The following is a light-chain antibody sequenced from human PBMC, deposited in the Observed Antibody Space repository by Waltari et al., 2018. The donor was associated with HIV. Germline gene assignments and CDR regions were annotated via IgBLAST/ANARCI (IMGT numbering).Light chain of an antibody. V-gene: IGLV2-14*01. CDR3: SSYTSSSTLV. Sequence: QSALTQPASVSGSPGHSLTISCTGTSSDVGGYNYVSWYQQHPCKAPKLMISEVSNVTAGVSNRFSGSKSGNTAFLTISGLQAEDEADYYCSSYTSSSTLVFGGGTKLTVL. J-gene: IGLJ2*01. CDR2: EVS. CDR1: SSDVGGYNY.